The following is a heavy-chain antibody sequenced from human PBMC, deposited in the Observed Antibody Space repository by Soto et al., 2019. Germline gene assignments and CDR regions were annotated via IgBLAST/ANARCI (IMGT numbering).Heavy chain of an antibody. Sequence: ASVKVSCKASGYTFTSYAMHWVRQAPGQRLEWMGWINAGNGNTKYSQKFQGRVTITRDTSTSTAYMELRSLRSDDTAVYYCARASLGVYAFDIWGQGTMVTVSS. V-gene: IGHV1-3*01. CDR3: ARASLGVYAFDI. CDR2: INAGNGNT. D-gene: IGHD3-10*01. CDR1: GYTFTSYA. J-gene: IGHJ3*02.